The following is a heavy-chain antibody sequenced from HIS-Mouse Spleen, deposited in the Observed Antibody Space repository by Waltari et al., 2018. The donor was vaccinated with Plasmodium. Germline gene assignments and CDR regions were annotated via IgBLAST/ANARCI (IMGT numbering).Heavy chain of an antibody. CDR2: IKQDGSEK. CDR3: ASSWYWYFDL. CDR1: GLTFSSYW. J-gene: IGHJ2*01. Sequence: EVQLVEFGGGLVQPGGSLRLPCAALGLTFSSYWMSWVRPAPGKGLGWVANIKQDGSEKYYVDSVKGRFTISRDNAKNSLYLQMNSLRAEDTAVYYCASSWYWYFDLWGRGTLVTVSS. V-gene: IGHV3-7*01. D-gene: IGHD6-13*01.